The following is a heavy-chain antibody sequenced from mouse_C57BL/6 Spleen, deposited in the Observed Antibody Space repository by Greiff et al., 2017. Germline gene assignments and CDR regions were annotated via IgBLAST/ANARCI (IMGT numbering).Heavy chain of an antibody. CDR3: ARRSSNYVLDY. D-gene: IGHD2-5*01. Sequence: EVKLMESEGGLVQPGSSMKLSCTASGFTFSDYYMAWVRQVPEKGLEWVANINYDGSSTYYLDSLKSRFIISRDNAKNILYRQMSSLKSEATATYYCARRSSNYVLDYWGQGTTLTVSS. CDR2: INYDGSST. V-gene: IGHV5-16*01. J-gene: IGHJ2*01. CDR1: GFTFSDYY.